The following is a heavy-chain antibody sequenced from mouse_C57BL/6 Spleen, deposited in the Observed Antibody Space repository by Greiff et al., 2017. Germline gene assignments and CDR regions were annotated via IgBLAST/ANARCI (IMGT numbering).Heavy chain of an antibody. V-gene: IGHV1-9*01. Sequence: VQLKQSGAELMKPGASVKLSCKATGYTFTGYWIEWVKQRPGHGLEWIGEILPGGGSTNYNEKFKGKATFTADTSSNTASKQHSSLTTADSAIYYCSGSGLDAMDYWGQGTTLTVSS. D-gene: IGHD1-3*01. CDR1: GYTFTGYW. CDR2: ILPGGGST. J-gene: IGHJ4*01. CDR3: SGSGLDAMDY.